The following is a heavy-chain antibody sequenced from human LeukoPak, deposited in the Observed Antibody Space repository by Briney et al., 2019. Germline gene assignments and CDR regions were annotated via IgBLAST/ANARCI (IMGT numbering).Heavy chain of an antibody. CDR1: GLTVSSNY. J-gene: IGHJ4*02. CDR2: IYSGGST. V-gene: IGHV3-53*01. Sequence: GGSLRLSCAASGLTVSSNYMSWVRQAPGKGLEWVSLIYSGGSTYYADSVKGRFTLSRDNSKNTLYLQMNSLSAEDTAVYYCARTFVSGDGYKVGYFDYWGQGTLVTVSS. D-gene: IGHD5-24*01. CDR3: ARTFVSGDGYKVGYFDY.